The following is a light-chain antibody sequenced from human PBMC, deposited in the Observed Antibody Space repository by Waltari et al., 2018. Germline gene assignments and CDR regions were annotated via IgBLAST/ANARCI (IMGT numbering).Light chain of an antibody. J-gene: IGLJ3*02. CDR2: RSN. V-gene: IGLV1-47*01. CDR3: AAWDDNLSGGV. CDR1: SSNIGSNY. Sequence: QSVLTQPPSASGTPGQRVTISCSGSSSNIGSNYVYWYQQLPGTAPKLLIYRSNQRASGVPDRFSGSKSGTSASLAISGLRSEDEADYYCAAWDDNLSGGVFGGGTKLTVL.